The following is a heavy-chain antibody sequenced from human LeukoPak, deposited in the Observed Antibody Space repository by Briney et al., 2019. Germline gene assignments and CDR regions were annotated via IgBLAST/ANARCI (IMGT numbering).Heavy chain of an antibody. CDR3: AKGGEGGYVLNWFDR. CDR1: GFTFDDYA. V-gene: IGHV3-9*01. J-gene: IGHJ5*02. CDR2: ISWNSGSI. D-gene: IGHD5-12*01. Sequence: GGSLRLFCAASGFTFDDYAMHWVRQAPGKGLEWVSGISWNSGSIVYADSVKGRFTISRDNAKNSLYLQMNSLRAEDTALYYCAKGGEGGYVLNWFDRWGQGTLVTVSS.